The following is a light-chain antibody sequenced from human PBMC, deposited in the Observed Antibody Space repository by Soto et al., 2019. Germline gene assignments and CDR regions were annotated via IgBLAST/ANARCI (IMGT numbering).Light chain of an antibody. Sequence: DIQLTQAPSFLSASAGDTVTITCLASQDIRSYLAWYQQKAGRAPKLLIYAASTLQSEVPSRFSGSGSGTEFTLTISSLQPEDFATYYCQQLNSFPITFGQGTRLEIK. CDR3: QQLNSFPIT. J-gene: IGKJ5*01. V-gene: IGKV1-9*01. CDR2: AAS. CDR1: QDIRSY.